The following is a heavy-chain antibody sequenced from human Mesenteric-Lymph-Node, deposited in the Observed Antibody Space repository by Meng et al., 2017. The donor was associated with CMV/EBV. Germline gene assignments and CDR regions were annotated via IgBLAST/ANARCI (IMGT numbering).Heavy chain of an antibody. CDR3: ARDLVKEEASDLPDY. CDR1: GFTFSDYY. D-gene: IGHD2-21*01. Sequence: GGSLRLSCVASGFTFSDYYMSWVRQRPGKGLEWVAHIGQDGSEKYYVDDVKGRFTISRDNAKSTLYLQMNSLRAEDTALYYCARDLVKEEASDLPDYWGQGSLVTVSS. CDR2: IGQDGSEK. J-gene: IGHJ4*02. V-gene: IGHV3-7*01.